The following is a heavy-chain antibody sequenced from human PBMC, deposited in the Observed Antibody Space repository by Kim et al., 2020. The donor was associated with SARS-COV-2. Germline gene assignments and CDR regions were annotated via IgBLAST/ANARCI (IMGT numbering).Heavy chain of an antibody. CDR3: ARDREGDWTFDY. V-gene: IGHV1-46*01. D-gene: IGHD2-21*02. CDR2: ITPSGGST. CDR1: GYTFTSNH. J-gene: IGHJ4*02. Sequence: ASVKVSCKASGYTFTSNHMHWVRQAPGLGLEWMGMITPSGGSTNYAQKFQGSVTMTRDTSTSTVYMELSSLRSEDTAVYYCARDREGDWTFDYWGQGTLVTVSS.